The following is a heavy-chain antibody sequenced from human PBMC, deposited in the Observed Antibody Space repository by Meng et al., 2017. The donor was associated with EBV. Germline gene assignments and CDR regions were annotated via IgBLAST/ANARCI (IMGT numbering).Heavy chain of an antibody. CDR3: AKSSSSTPGVVDS. CDR2: IYDGGTT. D-gene: IGHD2-2*01. CDR1: GASVSGGTFH. J-gene: IGHJ4*02. Sequence: QVQLQEAGPGLVKPSETLSLTWTVSGASVSGGTFHWSWIRQPPGKELQWIGYIYDGGTTIYNPSLKSRVTIFLDTSRNLFSLGLRSVTTADTAVYYCAKSSSSTPGVVDSWGQGTLVTVSS. V-gene: IGHV4-61*01.